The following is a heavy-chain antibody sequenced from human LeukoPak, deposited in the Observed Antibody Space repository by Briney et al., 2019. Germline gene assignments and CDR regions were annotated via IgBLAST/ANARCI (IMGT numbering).Heavy chain of an antibody. CDR2: ISAYNGNT. D-gene: IGHD3-22*01. CDR3: ARDLPDYYDTSGYFKPFDY. Sequence: ASVKVSCKASGYTFSSYGISWVRQAPGQGLEWMGWISAYNGNTNYAQKLLGRVTMTTDTSTNTAYMELRSLRSDDTAVYYCARDLPDYYDTSGYFKPFDYWGQGTLVTVPS. V-gene: IGHV1-18*01. CDR1: GYTFSSYG. J-gene: IGHJ4*02.